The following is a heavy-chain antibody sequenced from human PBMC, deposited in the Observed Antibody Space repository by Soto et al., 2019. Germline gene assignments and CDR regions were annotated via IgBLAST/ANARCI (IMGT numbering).Heavy chain of an antibody. CDR1: GFTFSNTW. CDR2: IKSKTVGGTT. D-gene: IGHD3-10*01. CDR3: TGDSIHSGSASKFFDH. J-gene: IGHJ4*02. Sequence: EVQLVESGGGLVKPGGSLRLSCEASGFTFSNTWMTWDRQAAGEGLEWVGRIKSKTVGGTTDYAAPVKGRYTITRDDSKDTLYRQRNSLKPADTAVYYCTGDSIHSGSASKFFDHWVQGTLVTVSS. V-gene: IGHV3-15*01.